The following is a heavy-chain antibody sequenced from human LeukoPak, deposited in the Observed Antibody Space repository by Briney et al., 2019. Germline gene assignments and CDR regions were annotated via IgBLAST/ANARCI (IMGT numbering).Heavy chain of an antibody. CDR1: GGSISSYY. V-gene: IGHV4-4*07. CDR3: ARAPIKITFGGVIPDDAFDI. D-gene: IGHD3-16*02. J-gene: IGHJ3*02. CDR2: IYTSGST. Sequence: SETLSLTCTVSGGSISSYYLSWVRQPAGKGLEWIGRIYTSGSTNYNPSLKSRVTMSVDTSKNQFSLQLSSVTAADTAVYYCARAPIKITFGGVIPDDAFDIWGQGTMVTVSS.